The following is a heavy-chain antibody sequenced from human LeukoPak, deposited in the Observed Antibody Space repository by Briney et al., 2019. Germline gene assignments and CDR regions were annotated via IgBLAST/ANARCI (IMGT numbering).Heavy chain of an antibody. J-gene: IGHJ3*02. D-gene: IGHD4-17*01. Sequence: GASVKVSCKASGYTFTGYYMHWVRQAPGQGLEWMGWINPNSGGTNYAQKFQGRVTMTRDTSISTAYMELSRLRSDDTAVYYCATPKVVGDTDAFDIWGQGTMVTVSS. V-gene: IGHV1-2*02. CDR3: ATPKVVGDTDAFDI. CDR2: INPNSGGT. CDR1: GYTFTGYY.